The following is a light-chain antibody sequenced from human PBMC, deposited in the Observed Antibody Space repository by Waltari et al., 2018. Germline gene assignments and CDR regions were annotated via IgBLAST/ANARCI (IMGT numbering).Light chain of an antibody. CDR2: GAS. Sequence: DVQLTQSPSSLSASVGDRVTISCRASQNIDIYLNWYQQKPGKAPNLLIYGASNLQSGVPSRFSGSGSGTDFTLTISSLQPEDFATYYCQQYDNYPYTFGQGTTVEIK. CDR1: QNIDIY. J-gene: IGKJ2*01. CDR3: QQYDNYPYT. V-gene: IGKV1-39*01.